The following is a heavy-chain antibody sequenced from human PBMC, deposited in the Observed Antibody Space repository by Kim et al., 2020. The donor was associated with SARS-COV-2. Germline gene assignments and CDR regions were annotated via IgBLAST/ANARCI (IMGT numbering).Heavy chain of an antibody. J-gene: IGHJ4*02. V-gene: IGHV3-74*01. CDR1: GFTFNNYV. CDR2: ISHDGSVT. CDR3: TRDVNCLFFDY. D-gene: IGHD1-20*01. Sequence: GGSLRLSCVVSGFTFNNYVMHWVRQVPGKGLEWVSRISHDGSVTNYADSVKDRFTVSRDNSKNTLYLQMDRLRVDDTAIYHCTRDVNCLFFDYWGPGTLVTVSS.